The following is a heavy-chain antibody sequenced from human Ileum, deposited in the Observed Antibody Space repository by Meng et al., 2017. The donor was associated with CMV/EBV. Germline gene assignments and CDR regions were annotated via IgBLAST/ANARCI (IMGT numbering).Heavy chain of an antibody. CDR1: EFTFSDYA. V-gene: IGHV3-21*01. J-gene: IGHJ4*02. D-gene: IGHD2-2*03. CDR2: ISKSGSLV. Sequence: VQLVESGGGLVNPGGSLRLSCAASEFTFSDYAMNWVRQAPGKGLEWVSSISKSGSLVYYADSVKGRFSISRDNSRDSLSLQMNSLRADDTAVYYCARDIGDCISTTCYYFDSWGQGALVTVSS. CDR3: ARDIGDCISTTCYYFDS.